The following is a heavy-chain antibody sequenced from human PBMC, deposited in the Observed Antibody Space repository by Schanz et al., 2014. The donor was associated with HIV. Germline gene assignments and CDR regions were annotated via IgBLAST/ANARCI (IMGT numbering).Heavy chain of an antibody. CDR2: INPNSGGT. CDR3: AKSRFQLHWFDS. J-gene: IGHJ5*01. V-gene: IGHV1-2*02. CDR1: GYTFTDNY. D-gene: IGHD2-2*01. Sequence: QVQLVQSGAEVKKPGASVKVSCKASGYTFTDNYMHWVRQAPGQGLEWMGWINPNSGGTNFAQKFQGRVTLTRDTSITTAYMELTTLRSDDTAVYYCAKSRFQLHWFDSWGQGTLVTVSS.